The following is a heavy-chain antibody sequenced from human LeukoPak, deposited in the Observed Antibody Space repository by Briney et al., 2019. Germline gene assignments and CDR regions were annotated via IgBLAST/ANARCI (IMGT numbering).Heavy chain of an antibody. CDR1: GYSFTSYW. D-gene: IGHD3-9*01. CDR2: IYPGDSDT. J-gene: IGHJ4*02. CDR3: ARHRSYYDILTGYLDY. V-gene: IGHV5-51*01. Sequence: SGESLRISCKGSGYSFTSYWIGWVRQMPGKGLEWMGIIYPGDSDTRYSSSFQGQVTISADKSISTAYLQWSSLKASDTAMYYCARHRSYYDILTGYLDYWGQGTLVTVSS.